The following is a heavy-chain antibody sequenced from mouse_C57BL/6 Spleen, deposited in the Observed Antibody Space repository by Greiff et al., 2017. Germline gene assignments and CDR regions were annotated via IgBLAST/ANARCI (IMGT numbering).Heavy chain of an antibody. Sequence: VQLQQSGPELVKPGASVKISCKASGYAFSSSWMNWVKQRPGKGLKWIGRIYPGDGDTNYNGKFKGKATLTADKSSSTAYMQLSSLTSEDSAVYFCARNPRYAMDYWGQGTSVTVSS. D-gene: IGHD2-14*01. J-gene: IGHJ4*01. CDR3: ARNPRYAMDY. V-gene: IGHV1-82*01. CDR2: IYPGDGDT. CDR1: GYAFSSSW.